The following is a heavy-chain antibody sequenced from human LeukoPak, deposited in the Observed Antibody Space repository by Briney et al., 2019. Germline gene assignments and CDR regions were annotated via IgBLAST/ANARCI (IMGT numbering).Heavy chain of an antibody. CDR2: INHSGST. CDR3: AVHDYGRRGDY. J-gene: IGHJ4*02. D-gene: IGHD4-17*01. V-gene: IGHV4-34*01. CDR1: GGSFSGYY. Sequence: PSETLSLTCAVYGGSFSGYYWSWIRQPPGKGLEWIGEINHSGSTNYNPSLKSRVTISVDTSKNQFSLKLSSVTAADTAVYYCAVHDYGRRGDYWGQGTLATVSS.